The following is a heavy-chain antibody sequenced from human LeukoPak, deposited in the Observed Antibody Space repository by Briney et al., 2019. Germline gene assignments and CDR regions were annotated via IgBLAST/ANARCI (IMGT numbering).Heavy chain of an antibody. D-gene: IGHD3-22*01. CDR3: ARMSITMIVVVRDFDY. CDR2: ISAYNGNK. Sequence: GASVKVSCKASGYTFTSYGISWVRQAPGQGLEWMGWISAYNGNKDYAQKPQGRGTMTTEPSTRTAYMELRSLRSDDTAVYYCARMSITMIVVVRDFDYWGQGTLVTVSS. V-gene: IGHV1-18*01. J-gene: IGHJ4*02. CDR1: GYTFTSYG.